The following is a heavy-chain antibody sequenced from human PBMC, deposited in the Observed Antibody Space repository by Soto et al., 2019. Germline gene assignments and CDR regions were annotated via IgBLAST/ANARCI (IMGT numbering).Heavy chain of an antibody. Sequence: QVQLVQSGAEVKKPGSSVKVSCKASGGTFSSYAISWVRQAPGQGLEWMGGIIPIFGTANYAQKFQGRVTSTADESTSTAYMELRRRRSEDTAVYYCARGESPVVGVGNDYYYGMDVWGQGTTVTVSS. CDR2: IIPIFGTA. D-gene: IGHD2-15*01. CDR3: ARGESPVVGVGNDYYYGMDV. V-gene: IGHV1-69*12. CDR1: GGTFSSYA. J-gene: IGHJ6*02.